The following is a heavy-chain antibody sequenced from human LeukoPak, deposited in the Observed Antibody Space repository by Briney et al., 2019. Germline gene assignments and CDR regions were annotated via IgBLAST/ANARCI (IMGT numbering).Heavy chain of an antibody. V-gene: IGHV5-51*01. J-gene: IGHJ5*01. D-gene: IGHD6-19*01. CDR3: ARHSSVARTSGCFDS. CDR1: GYSFTTYW. Sequence: GESLKISCKGSGYSFTTYWIGWVRQMPGKGLEWMGIIYTVDSKTRYSPSFQGQVTISADKSISTAYLQWSSLSDTDTAVYYCARHSSVARTSGCFDSWGQGTLVTVSS. CDR2: IYTVDSKT.